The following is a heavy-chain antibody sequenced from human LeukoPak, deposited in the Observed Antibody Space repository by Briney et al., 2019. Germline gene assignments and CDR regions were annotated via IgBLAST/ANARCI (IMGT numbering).Heavy chain of an antibody. J-gene: IGHJ4*02. CDR2: INDSGST. D-gene: IGHD5-18*01. CDR1: GGSISSYY. CDR3: ARYGYGYGRPFDY. Sequence: SETLSLTCTVSGGSISSYYWSWIRQPPGKGLEWIGEINDSGSTNYNPSLKSRATISADTSKNQFSLNLSSVTAADTAVYYCARYGYGYGRPFDYWGQGTLVTVSS. V-gene: IGHV4-34*01.